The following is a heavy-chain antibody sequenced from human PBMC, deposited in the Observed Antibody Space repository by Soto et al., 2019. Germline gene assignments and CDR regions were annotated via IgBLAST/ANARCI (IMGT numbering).Heavy chain of an antibody. CDR3: ARKDIRPWGKFDH. D-gene: IGHD2-15*01. J-gene: IGHJ5*02. CDR1: GVFVISITYY. CDR2: IYYSGIT. V-gene: IGHV4-39*01. Sequence: SGTLALTCTFSGVFVISITYYLCFIRQPPGNGLELIGTIYYSGITYYNPSLQSRVTISVDTSKNQFSLRLSFVTAADAALYFFARKDIRPWGKFDHCGKRTLL.